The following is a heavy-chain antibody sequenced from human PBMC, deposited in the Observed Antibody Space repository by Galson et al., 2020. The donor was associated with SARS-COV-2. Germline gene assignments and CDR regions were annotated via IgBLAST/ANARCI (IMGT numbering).Heavy chain of an antibody. D-gene: IGHD3-3*01. J-gene: IGHJ3*01. CDR2: ISWNSAGT. V-gene: IGHV3-9*01. Sequence: GGSLRLSCAASGFTFDDYAMHWVRQAPGKGLEWVAGISWNSAGTGYADSVKGRFTISRDHATNSVYLQMNSLRGEDTALYYCAKDRLLGSGIFGAFDVWGQGTMVTVSS. CDR1: GFTFDDYA. CDR3: AKDRLLGSGIFGAFDV.